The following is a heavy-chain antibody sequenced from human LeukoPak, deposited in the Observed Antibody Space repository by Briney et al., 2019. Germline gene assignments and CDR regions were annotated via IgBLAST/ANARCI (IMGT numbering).Heavy chain of an antibody. CDR1: GGSVSSYY. CDR2: IYYSGSS. CDR3: AGIEAGGGFSNWYDP. Sequence: SETLSLTCSVSGGSVSSYYWSWIRQPPGKGLEWIGYIYYSGSSNYNLSLKGRVTISVDTSKNHFSLKLSSVTAADTAVYYCAGIEAGGGFSNWYDPWGQGTLVTASS. D-gene: IGHD6-13*01. J-gene: IGHJ5*02. V-gene: IGHV4-59*08.